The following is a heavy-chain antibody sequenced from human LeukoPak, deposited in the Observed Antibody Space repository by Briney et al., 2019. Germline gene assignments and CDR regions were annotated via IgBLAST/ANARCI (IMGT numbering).Heavy chain of an antibody. Sequence: PGGSLGLSCAASGFSFDDYAMHWVRRGPGKGLEWVSGIRWNGGTIGYAASVKGRFTISRDNANNSLFLQMNSLRPEDTALYYCAKDMWRAYSYGPYYFDYWGQGALVTVSS. CDR1: GFSFDDYA. CDR2: IRWNGGTI. CDR3: AKDMWRAYSYGPYYFDY. D-gene: IGHD5-18*01. V-gene: IGHV3-9*01. J-gene: IGHJ4*02.